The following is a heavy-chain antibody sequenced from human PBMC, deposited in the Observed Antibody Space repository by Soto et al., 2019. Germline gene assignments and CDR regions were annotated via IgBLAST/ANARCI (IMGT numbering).Heavy chain of an antibody. Sequence: GGSLRLSCAASGFTFSSHALSWVRQAPGQGLEWVASISSGSSDTWYADSVKGRFIISRDNAQNSLFLQMNTLRPEDTAMYYCARVAYWGPGTQVTVSS. CDR1: GFTFSSHA. CDR3: ARVAY. CDR2: ISSGSSDT. V-gene: IGHV3-21*01. J-gene: IGHJ4*02.